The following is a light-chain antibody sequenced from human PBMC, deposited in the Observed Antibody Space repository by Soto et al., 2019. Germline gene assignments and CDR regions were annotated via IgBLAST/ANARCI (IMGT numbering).Light chain of an antibody. CDR1: QSVSSN. V-gene: IGKV3-15*01. CDR3: QQYNNWYT. Sequence: EIVMTQSPATLSVSPGERATPSCRASQSVSSNLAWYQQKPGQAPRLLIYGASTRATGIPARFSGSGSGTEFTLTISILQSEDFAVYYCQQYNNWYTFGQGTRLEIK. J-gene: IGKJ5*01. CDR2: GAS.